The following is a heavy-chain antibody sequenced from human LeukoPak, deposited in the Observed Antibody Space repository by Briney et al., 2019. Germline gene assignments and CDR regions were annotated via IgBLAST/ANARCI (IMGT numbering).Heavy chain of an antibody. Sequence: GESLKISCEASGYTFTHQWIGWVRQMPGTGLEWVGIIYPRDSDTIYSPSFKGHVTISADTSINTAYLEWRSLEASDTAMYYCARHSDVVGAIWGQGTQVTVSS. CDR1: GYTFTHQW. CDR3: ARHSDVVGAI. J-gene: IGHJ4*02. CDR2: IYPRDSDT. V-gene: IGHV5-51*01. D-gene: IGHD3-16*01.